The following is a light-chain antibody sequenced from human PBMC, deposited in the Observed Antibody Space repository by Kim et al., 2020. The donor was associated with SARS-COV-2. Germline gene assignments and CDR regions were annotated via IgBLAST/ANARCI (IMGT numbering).Light chain of an antibody. J-gene: IGLJ1*01. V-gene: IGLV1-40*01. CDR1: SSNIGANYD. CDR3: QSYDSGLNSYV. Sequence: QTVTISCTGSSSNIGANYDVHWYQQLPGTAPKLLIYGNSNRPSGVPDRFSGSKSDTSASLAITGLQAEDEADYYCQSYDSGLNSYVFGTGTKVTVL. CDR2: GNS.